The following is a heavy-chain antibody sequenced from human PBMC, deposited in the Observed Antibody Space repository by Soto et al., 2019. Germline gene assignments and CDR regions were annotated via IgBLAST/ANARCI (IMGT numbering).Heavy chain of an antibody. V-gene: IGHV3-21*01. CDR3: ARGPENNSNYPLDY. D-gene: IGHD4-4*01. J-gene: IGHJ4*02. CDR2: ISPTGTFI. CDR1: GFTFLTHT. Sequence: GGSLRLSCAGTGFTFLTHTMNWVRQAPGKGLEWVSSISPTGTFIYYTDSVKGRFAIFRDNAKNSLSLQMNSLRAEDTAVYYCARGPENNSNYPLDYWGQGTLVTVSS.